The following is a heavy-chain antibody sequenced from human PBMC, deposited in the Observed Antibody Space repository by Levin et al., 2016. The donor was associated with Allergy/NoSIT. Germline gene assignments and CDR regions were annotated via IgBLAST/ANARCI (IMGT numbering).Heavy chain of an antibody. CDR3: ARKYYYGSGDFNFDS. J-gene: IGHJ4*02. V-gene: IGHV1-18*01. Sequence: ASVKVSCKASGYTFTSYPIAWVRQAPGQGLEWMGWIITHNANTDFAQRFQGRITLTTDTSTSTAYMELRSLRSDDTAVYYCARKYYYGSGDFNFDSWGQGSLVTVSS. CDR1: GYTFTSYP. CDR2: IITHNANT. D-gene: IGHD3-10*01.